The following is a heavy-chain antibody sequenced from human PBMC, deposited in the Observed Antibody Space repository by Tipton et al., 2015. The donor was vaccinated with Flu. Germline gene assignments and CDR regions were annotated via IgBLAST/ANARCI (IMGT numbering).Heavy chain of an antibody. CDR3: ARQDCSTSTCYVDY. V-gene: IGHV5-51*01. J-gene: IGHJ4*02. CDR1: GDSFISYW. Sequence: QLVQSGAEVKKPGESLKISCKGFGDSFISYWIGWVRQMPGKGLEWMGIIYPDDSDTRYSPSFQGQVTFSADKSLNTAFLQWTSLKASDTAVYYCARQDCSTSTCYVDYWGQGTLVTVSS. D-gene: IGHD2-21*01. CDR2: IYPDDSDT.